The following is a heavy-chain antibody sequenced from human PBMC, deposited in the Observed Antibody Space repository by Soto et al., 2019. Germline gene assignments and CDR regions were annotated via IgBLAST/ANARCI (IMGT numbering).Heavy chain of an antibody. CDR2: ISGSGGST. CDR1: GFTFSSYA. Sequence: EVQLLESGGGLVQPGGSLRLSCAASGFTFSSYAMSWVRQAPGKGLEWVSAISGSGGSTYYADSVKGRFTISRDNSKNPLNLQMNSLRDEGTAVYYWAKLASFDFWSGYYYMDVWGKGTTVTVSS. V-gene: IGHV3-23*01. J-gene: IGHJ6*03. CDR3: AKLASFDFWSGYYYMDV. D-gene: IGHD3-3*01.